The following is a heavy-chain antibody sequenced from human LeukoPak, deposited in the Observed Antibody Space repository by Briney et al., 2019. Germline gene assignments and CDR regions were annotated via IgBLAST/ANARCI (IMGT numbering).Heavy chain of an antibody. CDR1: GGSVSSYY. CDR2: IHYSGGT. Sequence: SETLSLTCTVSGGSVSSYYWSWIRQAPGWGLEWVGNIHYSGGTKYNPSLKSRISISVDTSKNQFSLKLTSVTAADTAVYYCAGHIGKWGFDYWGRGTLVAVSS. CDR3: AGHIGKWGFDY. V-gene: IGHV4-59*08. D-gene: IGHD1-26*01. J-gene: IGHJ4*02.